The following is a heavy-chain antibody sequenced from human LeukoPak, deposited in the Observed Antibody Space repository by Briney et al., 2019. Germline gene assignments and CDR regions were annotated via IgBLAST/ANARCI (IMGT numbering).Heavy chain of an antibody. D-gene: IGHD6-13*01. CDR3: ARDSYSSSSSNFDY. J-gene: IGHJ4*02. CDR2: IYYSGST. V-gene: IGHV4-59*12. Sequence: SETLSLTCTVSGGSISSYYWSWIRQPPGKGLEWIGYIYYSGSTNYNPSLKSRVTISVDTSKNQFSLKLSSVTAADTAVYYCARDSYSSSSSNFDYWGQGTLVTVSS. CDR1: GGSISSYY.